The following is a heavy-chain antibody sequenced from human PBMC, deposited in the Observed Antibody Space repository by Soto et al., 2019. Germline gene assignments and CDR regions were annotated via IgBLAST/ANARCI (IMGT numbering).Heavy chain of an antibody. V-gene: IGHV3-23*01. CDR3: AKTLGGELGKRDDY. CDR2: ISGSGGST. D-gene: IGHD7-27*01. Sequence: GGSLRLSCAASGFTFSSYAMSWVRQAPGKGLEWVSAISGSGGSTYYADSVKGRFTISRDNSKNTLYLQMNSLRAEDTAVYYCAKTLGGELGKRDDYWGQGTLVTVSS. CDR1: GFTFSSYA. J-gene: IGHJ4*02.